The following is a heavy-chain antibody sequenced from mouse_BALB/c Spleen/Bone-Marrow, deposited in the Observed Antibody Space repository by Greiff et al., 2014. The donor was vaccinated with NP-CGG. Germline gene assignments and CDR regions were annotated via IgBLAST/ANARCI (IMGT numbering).Heavy chain of an antibody. V-gene: IGHV14-3*02. CDR1: GFNIKDTY. J-gene: IGHJ1*01. D-gene: IGHD2-14*01. CDR2: IDPAIFT. Sequence: EVMLVESGAELVKPGASVKLSRTASGFNIKDTYLHWVKQRPEQGLDWIGRIDPAIFTKYDPKFQGKATITADTSSNTAYLHLSSLTSEDTAVYYCASYRYGWYFDVWGAGTTVTVSS. CDR3: ASYRYGWYFDV.